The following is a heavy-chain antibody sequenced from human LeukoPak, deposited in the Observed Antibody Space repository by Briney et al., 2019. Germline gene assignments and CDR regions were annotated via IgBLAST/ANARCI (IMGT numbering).Heavy chain of an antibody. CDR3: ASNPYDSLYSMDV. CDR2: INSISGGT. Sequence: ASVKVSCKASGYTFTGYYMHWVRQAPGQGLEWMGWINSISGGTHYAQKFQGRVTMTSDTSISTAYMELSRLRSDDTAVYYCASNPYDSLYSMDVWGQGTTVTVSS. D-gene: IGHD3-22*01. CDR1: GYTFTGYY. V-gene: IGHV1-2*02. J-gene: IGHJ6*02.